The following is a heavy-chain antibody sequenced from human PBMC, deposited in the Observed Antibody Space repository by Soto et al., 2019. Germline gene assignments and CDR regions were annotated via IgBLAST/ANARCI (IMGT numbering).Heavy chain of an antibody. CDR2: ISRYGDIT. CDR1: GFTFNIYA. Sequence: EVQLLESGGDLIQPGGSLRLSCAASGFTFNIYAMTWVRQAPGKGLGWVSAISRYGDITYYADSVEGRFSISRDISKNTLYLQMNSLRAEDTAVYYCAKDRYLDHDSRGYLFDNWGQGTLVTVSS. J-gene: IGHJ4*02. D-gene: IGHD3-22*01. CDR3: AKDRYLDHDSRGYLFDN. V-gene: IGHV3-23*01.